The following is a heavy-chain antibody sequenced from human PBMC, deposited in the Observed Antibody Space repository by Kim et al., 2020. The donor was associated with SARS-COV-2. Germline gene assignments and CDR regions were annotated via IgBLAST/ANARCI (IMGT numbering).Heavy chain of an antibody. Sequence: GGSLRLSCAASGFTFSSYAMSWVRQAPGKGLEWVSAISGSGGSTYYADSVKGRFTISRDNSKNTLYLQMNSLRAEDTAVYYCAKVGLTPEMATIGFDYWGQGTLVTVSS. D-gene: IGHD5-12*01. V-gene: IGHV3-23*01. CDR2: ISGSGGST. CDR1: GFTFSSYA. CDR3: AKVGLTPEMATIGFDY. J-gene: IGHJ4*02.